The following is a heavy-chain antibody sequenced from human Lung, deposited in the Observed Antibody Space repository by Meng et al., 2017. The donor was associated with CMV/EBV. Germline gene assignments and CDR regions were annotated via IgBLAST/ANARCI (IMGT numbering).Heavy chain of an antibody. CDR3: PRSIGYCSSISCYPEDSCYYYYGMAF. CDR1: GFTVSRNY. V-gene: IGHV3-66*02. Sequence: GESLKISCAASGFTVSRNYMNWVRQAPGKGLEWVSLIDTGCSTYYADFVKGRLTISRDNSKNTLYFDMNSLRVQDTAVYYCPRSIGYCSSISCYPEDSCYYYYGMAFWGQGTTVTVSS. J-gene: IGHJ6*02. D-gene: IGHD2-2*03. CDR2: IDTGCST.